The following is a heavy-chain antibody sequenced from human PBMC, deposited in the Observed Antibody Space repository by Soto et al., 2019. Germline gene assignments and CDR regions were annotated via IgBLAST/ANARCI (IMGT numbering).Heavy chain of an antibody. V-gene: IGHV3-48*02. Sequence: SCKASGYTFTSYDINWVRQAPGQGLEWMGIINPSSSSTIYYADSVKGRFTISRDNAKNSLYLQMNSLRDEDTAVYYCARDRGYTYGFDFWGQGALVTVSS. D-gene: IGHD5-18*01. CDR3: ARDRGYTYGFDF. CDR1: GYTFTSYD. J-gene: IGHJ4*02. CDR2: INPSSSSTI.